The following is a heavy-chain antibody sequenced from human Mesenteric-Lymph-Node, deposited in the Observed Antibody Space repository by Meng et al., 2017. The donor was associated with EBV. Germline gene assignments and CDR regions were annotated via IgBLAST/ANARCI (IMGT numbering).Heavy chain of an antibody. CDR3: ARVSEISGTWLDC. Sequence: EWLPVLMKPLWRPSLTFASLGGSISGNYWWSWIRQPPGKGLEWIGEVFHIGSTNYNPSLKSRVTISLDKSKNQFSLKLTSVTAADTAVYFCARVSEISGTWLDCWGQGTLVTVSS. CDR2: VFHIGST. CDR1: GGSISGNYW. J-gene: IGHJ1*01. D-gene: IGHD1-7*01. V-gene: IGHV4-4*02.